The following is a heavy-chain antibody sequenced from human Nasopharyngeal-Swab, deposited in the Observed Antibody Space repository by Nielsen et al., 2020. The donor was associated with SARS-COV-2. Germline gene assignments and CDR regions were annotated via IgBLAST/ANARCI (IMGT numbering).Heavy chain of an antibody. V-gene: IGHV4-4*02. CDR2: IHHSGRT. CDR1: GGSISLDNW. CDR3: ARHNAHCSNGVCATYYYHALDV. D-gene: IGHD2-8*01. Sequence: GSLRLSCTVSGGSISLDNWWTWVRQSPGKGLEWIGEIHHSGRTKSNPSLKSRVAISVDKSNNQFSLKLSSVTAADTAVYYCARHNAHCSNGVCATYYYHALDVWGQGTTVTVSS. J-gene: IGHJ6*02.